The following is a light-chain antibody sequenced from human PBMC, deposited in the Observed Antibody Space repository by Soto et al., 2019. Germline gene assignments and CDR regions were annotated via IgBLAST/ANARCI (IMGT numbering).Light chain of an antibody. V-gene: IGKV3-20*01. CDR1: QSVGSSY. CDR2: GAS. CDR3: QQYGSSPPWT. J-gene: IGKJ1*01. Sequence: EIVMTQSPATLSLSPGDRATVSCRASQSVGSSYLAWYQQKPGQAPRLLIYGASSRATGIPDRFSGSGSGTDFTLTISRLEPEDFAVYYCQQYGSSPPWTFGQGTKVDIK.